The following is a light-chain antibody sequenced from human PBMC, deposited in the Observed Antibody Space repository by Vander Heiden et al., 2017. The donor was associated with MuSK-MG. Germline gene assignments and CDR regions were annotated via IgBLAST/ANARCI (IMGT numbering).Light chain of an antibody. CDR1: NVKTKR. V-gene: IGLV3-21*02. CDR3: QVWDTDSVPGV. CDR2: DDS. J-gene: IGLJ3*02. Sequence: SYALTPPTPSSVAPGRTARITWGGENVKTKRASWYQQKPGQAPMLVVYDDSDRPSDSPERFSGSNCVNTATLIIRGVDAGDEADYYCQVWDTDSVPGVFGGGTKLTVL.